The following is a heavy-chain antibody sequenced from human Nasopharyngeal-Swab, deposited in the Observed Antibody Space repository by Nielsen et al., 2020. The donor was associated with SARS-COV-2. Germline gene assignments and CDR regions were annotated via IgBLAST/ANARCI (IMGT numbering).Heavy chain of an antibody. V-gene: IGHV4-59*08. CDR2: IYYSGST. J-gene: IGHJ3*02. D-gene: IGHD3-16*02. CDR1: GGSISRYY. CDR3: AKHMGWGSYRPDAFDI. Sequence: SETLSLTCTVSGGSISRYYWSWVRQPPGKGLEWIGYIYYSGSTSYKSSHKSRVTMSVDTSKNQFFLKLSSVTAADTAVYYCAKHMGWGSYRPDAFDIWGQGTVVTVSS.